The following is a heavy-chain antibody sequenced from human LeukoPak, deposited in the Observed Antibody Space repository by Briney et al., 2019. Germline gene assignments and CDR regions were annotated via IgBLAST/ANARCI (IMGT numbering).Heavy chain of an antibody. J-gene: IGHJ5*02. Sequence: SETLSLTCTVSGGSISSHYWSWIRQPPGKGLEWIGYIYYSGSTNYNPSLKSRVTISVDTSKNQFSLKLSSVTAADTAVYYCARVSGGYDFWFDPWGQGTLVTVSS. V-gene: IGHV4-59*11. CDR3: ARVSGGYDFWFDP. CDR2: IYYSGST. CDR1: GGSISSHY. D-gene: IGHD5-12*01.